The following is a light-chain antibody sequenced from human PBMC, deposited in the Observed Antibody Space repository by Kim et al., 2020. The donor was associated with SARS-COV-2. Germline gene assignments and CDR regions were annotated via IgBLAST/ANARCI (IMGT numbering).Light chain of an antibody. J-gene: IGLJ1*01. V-gene: IGLV2-14*03. CDR3: NSYTTTNIYV. Sequence: QSALTQPASVSGSPGQSITISCTGTSSDVGAYNYVSWYQQHPGKAPKLMIHDVTRRPSGVSNRFSGSKSGYTASLTISGLQAEDEADYYCNSYTTTNIYVFGTGTKVTVL. CDR2: DVT. CDR1: SSDVGAYNY.